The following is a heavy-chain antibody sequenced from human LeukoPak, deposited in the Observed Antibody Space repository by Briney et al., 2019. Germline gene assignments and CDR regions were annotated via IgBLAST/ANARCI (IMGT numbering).Heavy chain of an antibody. CDR1: GFTFSSFA. J-gene: IGHJ4*02. CDR2: ISIDGSNQ. CDR3: AKEGGGSDWSSFDS. D-gene: IGHD6-19*01. V-gene: IGHV3-30*18. Sequence: PGGSLRLSCAASGFTFSSFAMHWVRQAPGKGLEWVAVISIDGSNQHYEDSVEGRFTISRDSSKNTLHLQMNSLRAEDTAVYYCAKEGGGSDWSSFDSGGQGTLVTVSS.